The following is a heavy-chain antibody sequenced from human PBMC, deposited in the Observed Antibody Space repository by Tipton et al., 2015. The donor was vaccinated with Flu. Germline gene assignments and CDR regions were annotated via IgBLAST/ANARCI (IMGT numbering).Heavy chain of an antibody. J-gene: IGHJ2*01. V-gene: IGHV4-61*01. CDR1: GDSVTSDNYY. Sequence: TLSLTCTVSGDSVTSDNYYWTWIRQPPGKPLEWIGYLYHTGNTNYNPSLNSRLTLSLDTSKNQFSLKLASVTAADTAVYYCATSPCSGGDCFQLYFDLWGRCTLVTVSS. CDR2: LYHTGNT. D-gene: IGHD2-21*01. CDR3: ATSPCSGGDCFQLYFDL.